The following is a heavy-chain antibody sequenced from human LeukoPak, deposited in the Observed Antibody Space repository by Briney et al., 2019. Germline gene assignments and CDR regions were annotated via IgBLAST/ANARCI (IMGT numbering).Heavy chain of an antibody. D-gene: IGHD2-15*01. CDR2: ISSSSSTI. Sequence: GGSLRLSCAASGFTFSSYAMSWVRQAPGKGLEWVSYISSSSSTIYYADSVKGRFTISRDNAKNSLYLQMNSLRDEDTAVYYCARAATRYYYYGMDVWGQGTTVTVSS. CDR1: GFTFSSYA. CDR3: ARAATRYYYYGMDV. V-gene: IGHV3-48*02. J-gene: IGHJ6*02.